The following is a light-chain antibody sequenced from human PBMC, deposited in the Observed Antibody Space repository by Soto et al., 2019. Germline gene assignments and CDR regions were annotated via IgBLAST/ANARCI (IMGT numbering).Light chain of an antibody. CDR2: DVS. Sequence: QSLLTQPASVSGSPGQSITISCTGTSSDVDTYNYVSWYQQYPGKAPKLMIHDVSNRPSGVSNRFSGSKSGNTASLTISGLQAEDEADYYCSSYTSSNTLGVFGGGTKLTVL. CDR1: SSDVDTYNY. J-gene: IGLJ2*01. V-gene: IGLV2-14*01. CDR3: SSYTSSNTLGV.